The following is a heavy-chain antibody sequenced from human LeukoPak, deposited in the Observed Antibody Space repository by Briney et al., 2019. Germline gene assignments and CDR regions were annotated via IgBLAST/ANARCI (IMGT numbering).Heavy chain of an antibody. J-gene: IGHJ2*01. CDR2: IYYSGST. V-gene: IGHV4-39*07. CDR1: GGSISSSSYY. D-gene: IGHD5-18*01. CDR3: ASFSPEYSYGPNWYFDL. Sequence: SETLSLTCTVSGGSISSSSYYWGWIRQPPGKGLEWIGSIYYSGSTYYNPSLKSRVTISVDTSKNQFSLKLSSVTAADTAVYYCASFSPEYSYGPNWYFDLWGRGTLVTVSS.